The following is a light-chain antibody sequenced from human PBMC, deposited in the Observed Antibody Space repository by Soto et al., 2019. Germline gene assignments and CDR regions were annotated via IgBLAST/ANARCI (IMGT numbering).Light chain of an antibody. CDR3: QQSYSTPPH. Sequence: DIQMTQSPSSLSASVGDRVTITCRASQSISSYLNWYQQKPGKAPKLLIYAASSLQSGVPSRFSGSGSGTHLTLTICSLQPEDFATYYCQQSYSTPPHFGQGTKLEIK. CDR1: QSISSY. J-gene: IGKJ2*01. V-gene: IGKV1-39*01. CDR2: AAS.